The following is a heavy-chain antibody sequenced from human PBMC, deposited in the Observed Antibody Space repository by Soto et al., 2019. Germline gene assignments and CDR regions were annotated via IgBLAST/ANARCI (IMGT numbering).Heavy chain of an antibody. CDR2: INHSGNT. V-gene: IGHV4-34*01. CDR1: GGSFSGYY. Sequence: QVQLQQWGAGLLKPSETLSLTCAVYGGSFSGYYWSWIRQPPGKGLEWIGEINHSGNTNYNPSLKSRVTTLVDTSKNQVSLKLSSVTAADTAVYYCARTGGMDVWGQGTTVTVSS. CDR3: ARTGGMDV. J-gene: IGHJ6*02.